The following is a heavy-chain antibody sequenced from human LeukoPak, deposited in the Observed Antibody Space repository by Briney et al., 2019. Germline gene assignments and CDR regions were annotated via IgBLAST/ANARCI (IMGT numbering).Heavy chain of an antibody. V-gene: IGHV7-4-1*02. CDR3: AGGSTLDY. Sequence: ASVKVSCKASGYTFTSYAMNWVRQAPGQGLEWMGWINTNTGNPTYAQGFTGRLVFSLDTSVHTAYLQISSQKAEDTAVYYFAGGSTLDYWGQGTLVTVSS. D-gene: IGHD3-16*01. CDR2: INTNTGNP. J-gene: IGHJ4*02. CDR1: GYTFTSYA.